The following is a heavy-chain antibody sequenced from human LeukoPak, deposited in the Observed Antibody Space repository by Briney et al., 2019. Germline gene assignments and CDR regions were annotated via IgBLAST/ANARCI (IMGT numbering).Heavy chain of an antibody. J-gene: IGHJ4*02. CDR1: GGSISSSSYY. CDR2: IYYSGST. V-gene: IGHV4-61*01. D-gene: IGHD1-14*01. CDR3: ARSEAPTGTTNY. Sequence: SETLSLTCTVSGGSISSSSYYWSWIRQPPGKGLEWIGYIYYSGSTNYNPSLKSRVTISVDTSKNQFSLKLSSVTAADTAVYYCARSEAPTGTTNYWGQGTLVTVSS.